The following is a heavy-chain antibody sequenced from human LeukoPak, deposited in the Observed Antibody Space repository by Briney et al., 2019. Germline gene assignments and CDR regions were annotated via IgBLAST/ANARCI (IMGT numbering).Heavy chain of an antibody. CDR3: AREAMVRGVPDAFGI. V-gene: IGHV3-7*01. J-gene: IGHJ3*02. CDR2: IKQDGIEK. D-gene: IGHD3-10*01. Sequence: GGSLRLSCAGSGFTFSSYWMDWVRQAPGKGLEWVANIKQDGIEKYFVDSVKGRFAISRDNAKNSLYLQMNSLRAEDTAVYYCAREAMVRGVPDAFGIWGQGTMVTVSS. CDR1: GFTFSSYW.